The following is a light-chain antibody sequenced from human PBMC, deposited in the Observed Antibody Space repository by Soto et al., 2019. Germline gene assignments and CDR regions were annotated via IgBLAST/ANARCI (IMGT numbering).Light chain of an antibody. Sequence: EFVLTQSPGTLYLSPGERATLSCRASQTVSTNYLAWYQQRPGQVPRLLIYATSSRATGIPDRFSGSGSGTHFNLTITKLEPEDFAVYYCQTYGSSPLTFGQGTKLEI. J-gene: IGKJ2*01. CDR3: QTYGSSPLT. CDR1: QTVSTNY. CDR2: ATS. V-gene: IGKV3-20*01.